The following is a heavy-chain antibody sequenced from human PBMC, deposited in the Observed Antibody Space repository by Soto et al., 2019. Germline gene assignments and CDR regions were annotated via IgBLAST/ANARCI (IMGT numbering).Heavy chain of an antibody. J-gene: IGHJ6*02. D-gene: IGHD1-26*01. Sequence: PSETLSLTCAVYGGSFSGYYWSWIRQPPGKGLEWIGEINHSGSTNYNPSLKSRVTISVDTSKNQFSLKLSSVTAADTAVYYCARGGQWELYYYYYGMDVWGQGTTVTVSS. V-gene: IGHV4-34*01. CDR1: GGSFSGYY. CDR2: INHSGST. CDR3: ARGGQWELYYYYYGMDV.